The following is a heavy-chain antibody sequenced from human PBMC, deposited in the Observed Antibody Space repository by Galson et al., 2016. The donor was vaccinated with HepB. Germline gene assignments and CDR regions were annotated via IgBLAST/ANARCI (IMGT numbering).Heavy chain of an antibody. V-gene: IGHV3-7*02. CDR2: IKQDGSEK. J-gene: IGHJ4*01. Sequence: SLRLSCAASGFTFNLYYMSWVRQAPGRGLEWVANIKQDGSEKYYVDSVKGRFTISRDNANNSLHLQMNSLRAEDTAVYYCASYFFDSGGYRPFDHWGHGTLVTVSS. D-gene: IGHD3-22*01. CDR3: ASYFFDSGGYRPFDH. CDR1: GFTFNLYY.